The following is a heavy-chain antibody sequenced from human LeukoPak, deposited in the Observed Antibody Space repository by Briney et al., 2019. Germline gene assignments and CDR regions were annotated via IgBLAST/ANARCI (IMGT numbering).Heavy chain of an antibody. CDR1: GYTFTDYY. CDR3: ARDFAVTDFDY. CDR2: INPNRGDT. Sequence: GASVKVSCKTSGYTFTDYYLHWVRQAPGQGLEWMGWINPNRGDTMYARKFQGRVTMTRDTSISTAYMELTSLKSDDAAVYYCARDFAVTDFDYWGQGTLVTVSS. J-gene: IGHJ4*02. D-gene: IGHD4-17*01. V-gene: IGHV1-2*02.